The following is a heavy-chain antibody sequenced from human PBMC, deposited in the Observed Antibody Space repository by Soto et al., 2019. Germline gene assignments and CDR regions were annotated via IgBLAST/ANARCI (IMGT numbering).Heavy chain of an antibody. D-gene: IGHD2-8*01. V-gene: IGHV1-3*01. J-gene: IGHJ4*02. Sequence: QVQLVQSGAEVKKPGASVKVSCKASGYTFTSYAMHWVRQAPGQRLEWMGWINAGNGNTKYSQKFQGRVTITRDTSASTAYMELSSLRSEDTAVYYCARGGNCTNGVCYTDPFDYWGQGTLVTVSS. CDR2: INAGNGNT. CDR1: GYTFTSYA. CDR3: ARGGNCTNGVCYTDPFDY.